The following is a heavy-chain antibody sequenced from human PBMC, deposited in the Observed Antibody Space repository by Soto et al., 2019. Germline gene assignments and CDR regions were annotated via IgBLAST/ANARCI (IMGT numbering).Heavy chain of an antibody. Sequence: ASVKVSCKASGYTFTSYGISWVRQAPGQGLEWMGWISAYNGNTNYAQKLQGRVTMTTDTSTSTAYMELSSLRSEDTAVYYCASMDQPYNWFDPWGQGTLVTVSS. D-gene: IGHD3-10*01. J-gene: IGHJ5*02. CDR2: ISAYNGNT. CDR1: GYTFTSYG. V-gene: IGHV1-18*01. CDR3: ASMDQPYNWFDP.